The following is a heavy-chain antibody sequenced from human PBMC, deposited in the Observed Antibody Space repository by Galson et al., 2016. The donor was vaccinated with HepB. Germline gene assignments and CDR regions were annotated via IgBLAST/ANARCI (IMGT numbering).Heavy chain of an antibody. CDR1: GFTFSYHV. CDR3: ARGGGCSGDSYYYPDY. V-gene: IGHV3-23*01. Sequence: SLRLSCAASGFTFSYHVMSWVRQAPGRGLEWVSTITGRGTFYADSVTGRFTISRDDSKDTLYLQMNSLRDDDTALYFCARGGGCSGDSYYYPDYWGRGTLVTVSS. CDR2: ITGRGT. J-gene: IGHJ4*02. D-gene: IGHD2-21*02.